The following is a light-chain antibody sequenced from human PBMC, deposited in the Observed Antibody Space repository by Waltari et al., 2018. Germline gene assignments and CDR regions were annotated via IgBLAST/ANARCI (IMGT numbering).Light chain of an antibody. CDR1: SPRSYY. J-gene: IGLJ3*02. CDR2: GND. Sequence: SSELTQDPAVSVALGQTVRITCQGDSPRSYYATWYQQRPGPAPFLFLYGNDNRPSGIPDRFAGSTSGNTASLTITRAQAEDAGVYYCLSRDSSSTRVFGGETTLTV. V-gene: IGLV3-19*01. CDR3: LSRDSSSTRV.